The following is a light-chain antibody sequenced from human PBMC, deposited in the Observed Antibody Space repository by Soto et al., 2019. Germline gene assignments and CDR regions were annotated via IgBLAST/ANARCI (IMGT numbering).Light chain of an antibody. V-gene: IGLV3-27*01. J-gene: IGLJ3*02. Sequence: SYELTQPSSVSVSPGQTARITCSGDVLTKKCARWFQREPGQAPVVVTYQDRKRPSGIPERFSGSSSGTTVTLTITGARVEDEADFYCYSAPDNNLVFGGGTKLTVL. CDR1: VLTKKC. CDR3: YSAPDNNLV. CDR2: QDR.